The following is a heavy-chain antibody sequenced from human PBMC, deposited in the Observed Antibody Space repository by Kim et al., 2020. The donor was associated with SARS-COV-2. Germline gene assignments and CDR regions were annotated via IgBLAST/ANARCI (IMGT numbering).Heavy chain of an antibody. Sequence: ASVKVSCKVSGYTLTELSMHWVRQAPGKGLEWMGGFDPEDGETIYAQKFPGRVTMTVDTSTDTAYMELSSLRSEDTAVYYCATGRVAGPPAWFDPWGQGTLVTVSS. CDR3: ATGRVAGPPAWFDP. D-gene: IGHD2-15*01. CDR2: FDPEDGET. CDR1: GYTLTELS. J-gene: IGHJ5*02. V-gene: IGHV1-24*01.